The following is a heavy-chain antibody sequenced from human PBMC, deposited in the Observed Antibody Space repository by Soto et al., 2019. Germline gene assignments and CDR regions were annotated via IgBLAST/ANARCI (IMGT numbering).Heavy chain of an antibody. J-gene: IGHJ4*02. CDR2: ISTYNANT. D-gene: IGHD3-16*01. CDR1: GYTFTTFVSSG. V-gene: IGHV1-18*01. CDR3: ARGDWGSYFDY. Sequence: QVQLVQSGTEVKKPGASVKVSCKASGYTFTTFVSSGISWVRQAPGQGLEWMGWISTYNANTEYAQKVQGRVTLTTDTSTNTGYMELRSLRSDDTAVFYCARGDWGSYFDYWGQGTLVTVSS.